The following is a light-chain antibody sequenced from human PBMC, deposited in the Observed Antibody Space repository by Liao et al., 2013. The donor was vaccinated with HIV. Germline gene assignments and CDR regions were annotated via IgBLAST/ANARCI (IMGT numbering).Light chain of an antibody. CDR2: QDD. CDR1: KLGHKY. CDR3: QAWDSSTWV. V-gene: IGLV3-1*01. J-gene: IGLJ3*02. Sequence: SYELTQPPSVSVSPGQTASITCSGDKLGHKYVCWYQQRPGQSPVLVMYQDDKRPSGIPERFSGSNSGNTATLTISGTQALDEADYYCQAWDSSTWVFGGGTKLTVL.